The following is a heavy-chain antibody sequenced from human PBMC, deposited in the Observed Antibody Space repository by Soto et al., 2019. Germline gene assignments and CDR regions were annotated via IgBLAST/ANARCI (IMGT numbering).Heavy chain of an antibody. CDR3: ARIRNYSWFDP. Sequence: GGSLRLSCAASGFIFNTYTVNWVRQAPGKGLEWVSSISGRSSNIYYADSVKGRFTISRDNAENSLYLQMNSLRPEDTAVYYCARIRNYSWFDPWGQGTLVTVSS. CDR2: ISGRSSNI. V-gene: IGHV3-21*06. D-gene: IGHD3-10*01. CDR1: GFIFNTYT. J-gene: IGHJ5*02.